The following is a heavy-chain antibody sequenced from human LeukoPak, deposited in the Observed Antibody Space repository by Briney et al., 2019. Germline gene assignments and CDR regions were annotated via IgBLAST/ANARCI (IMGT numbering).Heavy chain of an antibody. J-gene: IGHJ4*02. CDR3: ASDGYSSGWYVLDY. D-gene: IGHD6-19*01. CDR1: GYTFISYY. Sequence: ASVKVSCKASGYTFISYYMHWVRQAPRQGLEWMGIINPGSGSTSYAQKFQGRVTMTRDTSTSTVYMELSSLRSEDTAVYYCASDGYSSGWYVLDYWGQGTLVTVSS. CDR2: INPGSGST. V-gene: IGHV1-46*01.